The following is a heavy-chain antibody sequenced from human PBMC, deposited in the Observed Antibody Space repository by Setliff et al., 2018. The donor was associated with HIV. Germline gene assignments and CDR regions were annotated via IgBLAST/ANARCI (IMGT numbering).Heavy chain of an antibody. CDR1: GCSINSGSYY. CDR2: IYTSGST. Sequence: TLSLTCTVSGCSINSGSYYWSWIRQPAGKGLEWIGRIYTSGSTNYNPSLKSRVTISVDTSKTQFSLKLSSVTAADTAVYYCARDQGGYYDSSRAFDIWGQGTMVTVSS. CDR3: ARDQGGYYDSSRAFDI. D-gene: IGHD3-22*01. J-gene: IGHJ3*02. V-gene: IGHV4-61*02.